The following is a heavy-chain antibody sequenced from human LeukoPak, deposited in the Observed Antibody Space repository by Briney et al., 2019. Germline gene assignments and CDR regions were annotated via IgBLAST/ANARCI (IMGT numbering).Heavy chain of an antibody. CDR1: GGSISSYY. CDR3: ARGWMKDAFDI. V-gene: IGHV4-59*01. Sequence: PSETLSLTCTVSGGSISSYYWSWIRQPPGKGLEWIGHIYYSGSTNYNPSLKSRVTISVDTSKNQFSLKLSSVTAADTAVYYCARGWMKDAFDIWGQGTMVTVSS. J-gene: IGHJ3*02. CDR2: IYYSGST. D-gene: IGHD5-12*01.